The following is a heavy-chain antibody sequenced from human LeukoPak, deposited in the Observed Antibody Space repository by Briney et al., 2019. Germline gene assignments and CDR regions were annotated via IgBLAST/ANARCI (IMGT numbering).Heavy chain of an antibody. J-gene: IGHJ4*02. Sequence: PGGSLRLSCAASGFTFDDYAMHWVRQAPGKGLDWVSFISGDGGNSYYADSVKGRFTISRDNSKNSLFLQMNSLRSEDTALYCCAKDLSKYNWNDGPLDYWGQGSPVTVSS. CDR1: GFTFDDYA. CDR3: AKDLSKYNWNDGPLDY. CDR2: ISGDGGNS. V-gene: IGHV3-43*02. D-gene: IGHD1-20*01.